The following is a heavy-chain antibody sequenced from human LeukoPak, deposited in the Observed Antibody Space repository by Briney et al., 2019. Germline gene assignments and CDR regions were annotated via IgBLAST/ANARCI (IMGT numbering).Heavy chain of an antibody. CDR2: ISGSGGST. J-gene: IGHJ6*02. CDR1: GFTFSSYS. D-gene: IGHD3-3*01. Sequence: GGSLRLSCAASGFTFSSYSMHWVRQAPGKGLEWVSAISGSGGSTYYADSVKGRFTISRDNSKNTLYLQMNSLRAEDTAVYYCAATVRRGLLRFLEWDYYYGMDVWGQGITVTVSS. V-gene: IGHV3-23*01. CDR3: AATVRRGLLRFLEWDYYYGMDV.